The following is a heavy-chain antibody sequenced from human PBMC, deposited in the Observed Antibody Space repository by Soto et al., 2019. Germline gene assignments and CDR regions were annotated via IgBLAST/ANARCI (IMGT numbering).Heavy chain of an antibody. J-gene: IGHJ4*02. D-gene: IGHD3-16*01. Sequence: PSETLSLTCVVSGASLSSYYWSWIRQPPGKGLEWIGYIYYSGSTNYNPSLKSRVTISVDTSKNQFSLKLSSVTAADTAVYYCARTWGSTSDYWGRGTLVTVSS. CDR2: IYYSGST. CDR1: GASLSSYY. V-gene: IGHV4-59*01. CDR3: ARTWGSTSDY.